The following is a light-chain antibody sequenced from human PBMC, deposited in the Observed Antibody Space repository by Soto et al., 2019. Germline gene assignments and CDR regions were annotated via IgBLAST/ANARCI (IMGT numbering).Light chain of an antibody. CDR1: SSDVGDYNY. J-gene: IGLJ1*01. CDR2: DVS. V-gene: IGLV2-14*03. CDR3: SSYTSTTTHYV. Sequence: QSALTQPASVSGSPGQSITISCTGTSSDVGDYNYVSWYQQYPGKAPKLMIYDVSNRPSGVSNRFSGSKSGITASLTISGLQAEDEADYYCSSYTSTTTHYVFGTGTKLTVL.